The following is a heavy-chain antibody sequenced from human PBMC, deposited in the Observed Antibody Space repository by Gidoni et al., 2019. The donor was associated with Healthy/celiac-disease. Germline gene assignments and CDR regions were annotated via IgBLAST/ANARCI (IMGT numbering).Heavy chain of an antibody. J-gene: IGHJ3*02. CDR3: AKEWAYDILTGYHPENAFDI. V-gene: IGHV3-23*01. CDR1: GFTFSSYA. D-gene: IGHD3-9*01. Sequence: EVQLLESGGGLVQPGGSLRLSCAASGFTFSSYAMSWVRQAPGKGLEWVSAISGSGCSTYYADSVKGRFTISRDNSKNTLYLQMNSLRAEDTAVYYCAKEWAYDILTGYHPENAFDIWGQGTMVTVSS. CDR2: ISGSGCST.